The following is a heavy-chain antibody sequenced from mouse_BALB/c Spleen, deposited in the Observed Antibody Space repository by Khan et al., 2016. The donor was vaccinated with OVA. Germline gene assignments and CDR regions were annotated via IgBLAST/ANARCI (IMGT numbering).Heavy chain of an antibody. V-gene: IGHV5-17*02. Sequence: EVQFVESGGGLVQPGGSRKLSCAASGFTFSRFGMHWVRQAPEKGLEWVAYISSGSSTIYYADTVKGRFTISRDNPKNTLFLQMTSLRSEDTAMYYCARDSNFDYWGQGTTLTVSS. CDR1: GFTFSRFG. CDR2: ISSGSSTI. J-gene: IGHJ2*01. CDR3: ARDSNFDY.